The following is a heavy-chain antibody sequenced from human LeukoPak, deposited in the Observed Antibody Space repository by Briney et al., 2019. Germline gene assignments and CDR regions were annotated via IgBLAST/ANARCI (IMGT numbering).Heavy chain of an antibody. J-gene: IGHJ4*02. CDR1: GGTFSNYG. CDR3: ARWAGTCTSASCYTPLDY. V-gene: IGHV1-69*13. CDR2: IVPAFGTV. D-gene: IGHD2-2*02. Sequence: ASVKVSCKAPGGTFSNYGFSWVRQAPEQGREWMGGIVPAFGTVSNAQKFQDRVTITADDFTTTAYMELSSLRSEDTAVYYCARWAGTCTSASCYTPLDYWGQGTLVTVST.